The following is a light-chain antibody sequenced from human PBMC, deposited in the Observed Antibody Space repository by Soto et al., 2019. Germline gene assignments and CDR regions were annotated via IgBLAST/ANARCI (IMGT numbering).Light chain of an antibody. Sequence: QSVLTLPPSVSGAPGQRVTISCTGSSSNIGAGYDVHWYQQLPGTAPKLLIYGDNNRPSVVPDRFSGSKSGTSASLAITGLQAEDEADYYCQSYDSSLSAWVFGGGTKLTVL. V-gene: IGLV1-40*01. CDR2: GDN. CDR1: SSNIGAGYD. J-gene: IGLJ3*02. CDR3: QSYDSSLSAWV.